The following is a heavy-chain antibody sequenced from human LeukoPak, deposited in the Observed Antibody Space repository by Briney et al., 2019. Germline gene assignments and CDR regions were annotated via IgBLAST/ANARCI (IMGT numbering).Heavy chain of an antibody. CDR1: GFSFSDYA. V-gene: IGHV3-49*04. J-gene: IGHJ4*02. D-gene: IGHD4-17*01. CDR3: SRGAVNDYGDGQFFQY. Sequence: GRSLRLSCAASGFSFSDYAISWVRQTPEKGLEWVGFIRGRAHGGRTEYAAYVKGRFSISRDDYTSIAYLQMNSLEMEDTAVYYCSRGAVNDYGDGQFFQYWGQGTLVTVSS. CDR2: IRGRAHGGRT.